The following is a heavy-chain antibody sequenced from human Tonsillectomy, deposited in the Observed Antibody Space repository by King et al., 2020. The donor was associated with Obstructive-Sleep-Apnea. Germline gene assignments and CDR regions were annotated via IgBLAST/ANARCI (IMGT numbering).Heavy chain of an antibody. CDR3: ARRIAVPGTAAFDI. V-gene: IGHV2-5*02. CDR1: GFSLSTSGVG. CDR2: IYCDDDK. Sequence: ITFKESGPTLVKPTQTLTLTCTFSGFSLSTSGVGVGWIRQPPGKALEWLALIYCDDDKRYSPSLKSSLTITKHTSKNQVVLIMTNMDPVDTATYYCARRIAVPGTAAFDIGGQGTMVTVSS. J-gene: IGHJ3*02. D-gene: IGHD6-19*01.